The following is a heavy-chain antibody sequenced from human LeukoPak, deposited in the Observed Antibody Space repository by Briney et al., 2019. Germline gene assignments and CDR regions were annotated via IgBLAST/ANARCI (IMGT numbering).Heavy chain of an antibody. V-gene: IGHV4-34*01. D-gene: IGHD1-26*01. CDR1: GGSISSYY. J-gene: IGHJ4*02. CDR2: INHSGST. Sequence: SETLSLTCTVSGGSISSYYWSWIRQPPGKGLEWIGEINHSGSTNYNPSLKSRVTISVDTSKNQFSLKLSSVTAADTAVYYCARVGGGRRLGRFDYWGQGTLVTVSS. CDR3: ARVGGGRRLGRFDY.